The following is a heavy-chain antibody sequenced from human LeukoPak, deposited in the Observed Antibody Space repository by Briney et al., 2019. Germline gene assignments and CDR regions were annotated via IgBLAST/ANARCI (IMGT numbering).Heavy chain of an antibody. Sequence: GGSLRLSCAASGFTFSSYAMSWVRQAPGKGLEWVSAISGSGGSTYYADSVKGRFTISRDNSKNTLYLQMNSLRAEDTAVYYCARWATRDGYNHWFDPWGQGTLVTVSS. CDR1: GFTFSSYA. CDR2: ISGSGGST. J-gene: IGHJ5*02. V-gene: IGHV3-23*01. D-gene: IGHD5-24*01. CDR3: ARWATRDGYNHWFDP.